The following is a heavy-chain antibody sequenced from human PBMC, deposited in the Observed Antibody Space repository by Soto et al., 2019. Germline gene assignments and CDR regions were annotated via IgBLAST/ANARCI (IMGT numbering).Heavy chain of an antibody. J-gene: IGHJ6*02. D-gene: IGHD5-12*01. CDR1: GYTFYNYG. Sequence: QAQLEQSGAEVKKPGASVKVACKASGYTFYNYGITWVRQAPGHGLEWMGWISPYNDYTNYAQKFKGRVSMTTDTSTSTAFMELRSLTSDDTAVYFCARLPTSGYHTHYYYAMDVWGQGTTVTVSS. CDR3: ARLPTSGYHTHYYYAMDV. V-gene: IGHV1-18*01. CDR2: ISPYNDYT.